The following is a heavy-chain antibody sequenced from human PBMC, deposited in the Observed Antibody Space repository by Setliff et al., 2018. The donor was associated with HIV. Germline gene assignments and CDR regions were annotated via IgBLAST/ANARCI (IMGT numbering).Heavy chain of an antibody. CDR3: VRGPQLTTTPYFYYYYMDV. V-gene: IGHV4-34*01. CDR2: INHSGST. D-gene: IGHD1-1*01. Sequence: NPSETLSLTCAVYGGSFSGYSWTWIRQTPAGGLEWIGEINHSGSTNYNPSLKSRVTISVDTSTRQFSLKLRSVTAADTAIYYCVRGPQLTTTPYFYYYYMDVWGEGTTVTVSS. CDR1: GGSFSGYS. J-gene: IGHJ6*03.